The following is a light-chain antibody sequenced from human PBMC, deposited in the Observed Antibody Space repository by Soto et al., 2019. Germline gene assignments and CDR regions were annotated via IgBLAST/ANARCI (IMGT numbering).Light chain of an antibody. J-gene: IGLJ3*02. CDR3: LMWDNGSSHRV. Sequence: SYELTQPHSVSVAPGQTASISCGGNDIGSKGVHWYQQKTGQAPVLVIYSDTDLPPVIPDRFSGSNSANLATLTISRDEAGDDAVCYCLMWDNGSSHRVFGGG. CDR2: SDT. V-gene: IGLV3-21*01. CDR1: DIGSKG.